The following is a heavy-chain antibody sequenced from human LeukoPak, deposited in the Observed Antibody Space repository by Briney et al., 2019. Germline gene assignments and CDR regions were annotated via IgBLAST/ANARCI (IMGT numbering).Heavy chain of an antibody. J-gene: IGHJ5*02. CDR1: GFTFSSYS. CDR3: ASVRYCSSTSCLEGALDP. CDR2: ISSSSSYI. Sequence: GGSLRLSCAASGFTFSSYSMNWVRQAPGKGLEWVSSISSSSSYIYYADSVKGRFTISRDNAKNSLYLQMNSLRAEDTAVYYCASVRYCSSTSCLEGALDPWGQGTLVTVSS. D-gene: IGHD2-2*01. V-gene: IGHV3-21*01.